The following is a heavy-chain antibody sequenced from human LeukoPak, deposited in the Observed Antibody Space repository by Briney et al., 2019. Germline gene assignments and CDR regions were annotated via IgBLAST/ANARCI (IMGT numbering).Heavy chain of an antibody. CDR1: GYTFTNYY. CDR3: ARVMYGGAAGGD. Sequence: ASVKVSCKASGYTFTNYYMHWVRQAPGQGLEWMGIINPSGGTTSYAQKFQGRVTMTRDTSTSTVYMDLSSLRSEDTAVYYCARVMYGGAAGGDWGQGTLVTVSS. J-gene: IGHJ4*02. CDR2: INPSGGTT. D-gene: IGHD6-13*01. V-gene: IGHV1-46*01.